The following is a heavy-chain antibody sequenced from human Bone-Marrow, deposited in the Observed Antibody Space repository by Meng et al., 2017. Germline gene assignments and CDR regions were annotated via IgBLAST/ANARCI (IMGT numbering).Heavy chain of an antibody. D-gene: IGHD2-2*01. CDR2: NSAYNGNT. J-gene: IGHJ4*02. V-gene: IGHV1-18*01. Sequence: ASVKVSCKASGYTFTSYGISWVRQAPGQGLEWMGWNSAYNGNTNYAQKLQGRVTMTTDTSTSTAYMELRSLRSDDTAVYYCARDAVPAAAILSWPQGWYYFDYWGQGTLVTVSS. CDR1: GYTFTSYG. CDR3: ARDAVPAAAILSWPQGWYYFDY.